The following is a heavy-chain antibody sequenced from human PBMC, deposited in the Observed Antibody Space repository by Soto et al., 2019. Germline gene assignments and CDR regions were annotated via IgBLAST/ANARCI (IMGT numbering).Heavy chain of an antibody. V-gene: IGHV1-24*01. CDR2: LDAEDGET. J-gene: IGHJ4*02. D-gene: IGHD2-2*01. CDR3: ATLPRTIERTPAAIWSFDA. Sequence: GASVKVSCKVSGYSLSDLSIHWVRQAPGKGLEWMGGLDAEDGETIYAQKLQGRGTMTEDTSTDTAYTELSSLTSQDTPMYYCATLPRTIERTPAAIWSFDAWGQGTLVTVSS. CDR1: GYSLSDLS.